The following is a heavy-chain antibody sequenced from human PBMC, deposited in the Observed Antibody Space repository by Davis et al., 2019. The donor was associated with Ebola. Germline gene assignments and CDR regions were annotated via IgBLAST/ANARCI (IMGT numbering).Heavy chain of an antibody. J-gene: IGHJ4*02. Sequence: SETLSLTCSVSGASISSYYWSWIRQPPGKGLEWIGYIYYSGSTNYNPSLKSRVTISVDTSKNQFSLKLSSVTAADTAVYYCARWEYQLNDWGQGTLVTVSS. V-gene: IGHV4-59*08. D-gene: IGHD2-2*01. CDR1: GASISSYY. CDR3: ARWEYQLND. CDR2: IYYSGST.